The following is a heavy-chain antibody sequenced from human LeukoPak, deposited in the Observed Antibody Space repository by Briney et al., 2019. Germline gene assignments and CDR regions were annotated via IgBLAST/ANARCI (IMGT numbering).Heavy chain of an antibody. J-gene: IGHJ4*02. CDR1: GGSISSSSYY. Sequence: TSETLSLTCTVSGGSISSSSYYWGWIRQPPGKGLEWIGSIYYSGSTYYNPSLKSRVTISVDTSKNQFSLKLSSVTAADTAVYYCARRPGSSGYYWGQGTLVTVSS. D-gene: IGHD3-22*01. CDR3: ARRPGSSGYY. V-gene: IGHV4-39*01. CDR2: IYYSGST.